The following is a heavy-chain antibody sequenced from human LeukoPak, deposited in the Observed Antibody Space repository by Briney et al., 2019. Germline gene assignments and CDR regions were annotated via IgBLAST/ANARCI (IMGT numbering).Heavy chain of an antibody. CDR1: GFTFSSYA. V-gene: IGHV3-23*01. Sequence: GGSLRLSCAASGFTFSSYAMSWVRQAPGKGLEWVSAISGSGGSTYYADSVKGRFTISRDNSKNTLYLQMNSLRAEDTAVYYCAKDRVLRFLEWLFGYYMDVWGKGTTVTVSS. J-gene: IGHJ6*03. CDR2: ISGSGGST. D-gene: IGHD3-3*01. CDR3: AKDRVLRFLEWLFGYYMDV.